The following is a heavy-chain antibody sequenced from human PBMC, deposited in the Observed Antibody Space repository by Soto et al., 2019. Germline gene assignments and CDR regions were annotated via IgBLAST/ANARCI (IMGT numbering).Heavy chain of an antibody. Sequence: GXSVKVSCKASGGTFRSYAISWVRQAPGQGREGMGGIIPIFGTANYAQKFQGRVTITAHDSTSTAYMELSSLRSEDTAVYYCARRNSPHYFGSVSYQLSETYGMDVWGQGTTVTVSS. CDR2: IIPIFGTA. CDR3: ARRNSPHYFGSVSYQLSETYGMDV. J-gene: IGHJ6*02. CDR1: GGTFRSYA. D-gene: IGHD3-10*01. V-gene: IGHV1-69*13.